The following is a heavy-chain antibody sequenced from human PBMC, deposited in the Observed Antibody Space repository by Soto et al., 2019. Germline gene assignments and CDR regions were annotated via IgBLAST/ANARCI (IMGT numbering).Heavy chain of an antibody. J-gene: IGHJ4*02. D-gene: IGHD3-22*01. CDR2: IIPIFGTA. V-gene: IGHV1-69*13. CDR3: ARTDYYDSSGYYGLDY. Sequence: GASVKVSCKASGGTFSSYAISWVRQAPGQGLEWMGGIIPIFGTANYAQEFQGRVTITADESTSTAYMELSSLRSEDTAVYYCARTDYYDSSGYYGLDYWGQGTLVNVSS. CDR1: GGTFSSYA.